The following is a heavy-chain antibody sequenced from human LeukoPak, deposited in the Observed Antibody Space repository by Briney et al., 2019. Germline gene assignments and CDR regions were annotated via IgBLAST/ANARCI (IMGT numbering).Heavy chain of an antibody. CDR1: GYPFSSYS. Sequence: PWGSPRLSCVASGYPFSSYSMNWIRQAPGKGLEWVSYISVSGGVRSYADSVKGRFTISRDDARNSLYLQMNSLKDEDTAVYYCARDRGYFYDQLDYWGQGTLVTVSS. CDR2: ISVSGGVR. CDR3: ARDRGYFYDQLDY. J-gene: IGHJ4*02. D-gene: IGHD2/OR15-2a*01. V-gene: IGHV3-48*02.